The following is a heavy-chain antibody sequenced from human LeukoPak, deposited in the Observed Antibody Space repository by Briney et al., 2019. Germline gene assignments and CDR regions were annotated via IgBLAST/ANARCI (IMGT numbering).Heavy chain of an antibody. V-gene: IGHV3-30*18. CDR1: GFTFSSYG. CDR2: ISYDGSNK. Sequence: PGGSLRLSCAASGFTFSSYGMHWVRQAPGKGLEWVAVISYDGSNKYYADSVKGRFTISRDNSKNTLYLQMNGLRAEDTAVYYCAKLRYYYDSSGYYPFDYWGQGTLVTVSS. CDR3: AKLRYYYDSSGYYPFDY. J-gene: IGHJ4*02. D-gene: IGHD3-22*01.